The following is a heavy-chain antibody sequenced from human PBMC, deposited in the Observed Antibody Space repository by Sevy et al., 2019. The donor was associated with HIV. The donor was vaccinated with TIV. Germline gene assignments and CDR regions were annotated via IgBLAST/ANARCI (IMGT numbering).Heavy chain of an antibody. CDR2: IIPIFGTA. Sequence: ASVKVSCKASGGTFSSYAISWVRQAPGQGLEWMGGIIPIFGTANYAQKFQGRVTITADESTSTAYMGLSSLRSEDTAVYYCAGVTIFGVVYYFDYWGQGTLVTVSS. V-gene: IGHV1-69*13. J-gene: IGHJ4*02. CDR3: AGVTIFGVVYYFDY. CDR1: GGTFSSYA. D-gene: IGHD3-3*01.